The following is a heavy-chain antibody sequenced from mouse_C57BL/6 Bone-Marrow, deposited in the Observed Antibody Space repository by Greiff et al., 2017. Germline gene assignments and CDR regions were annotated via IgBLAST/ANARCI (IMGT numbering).Heavy chain of an antibody. J-gene: IGHJ1*03. Sequence: QVQLQQPGAELVMPGASVKLSCKASGYTFTSYWMHWVKQRPGQGLEWIGEIDPSDSYTNYNQKFKGKSTLTVDKSSSTAYMQLSSLTSEDSAVYYCAREARSCWYIDVWGTGTTVTVSS. CDR3: AREARSCWYIDV. CDR2: IDPSDSYT. V-gene: IGHV1-69*01. CDR1: GYTFTSYW.